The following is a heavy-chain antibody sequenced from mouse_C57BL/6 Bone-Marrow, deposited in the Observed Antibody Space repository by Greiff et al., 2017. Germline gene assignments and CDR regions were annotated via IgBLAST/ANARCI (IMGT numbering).Heavy chain of an antibody. CDR1: GFNIKDDY. Sequence: VQLKQSGAELVRPGASVKLSCTASGFNIKDDYMHWVKQRPEQGLEWIGWIDPENGDTEYASKFQGKATITADTSSNTAYLQLSSLTSEDTAVYYCTTLLAWCAYWGQGTLVTVSA. CDR2: IDPENGDT. J-gene: IGHJ3*01. V-gene: IGHV14-4*01. D-gene: IGHD1-1*01. CDR3: TTLLAWCAY.